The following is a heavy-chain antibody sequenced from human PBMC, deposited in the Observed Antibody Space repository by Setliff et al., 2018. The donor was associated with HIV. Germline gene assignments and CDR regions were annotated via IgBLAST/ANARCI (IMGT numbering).Heavy chain of an antibody. CDR3: ARDYYYDSSGYCYFDY. J-gene: IGHJ4*02. CDR1: GGTFSSYA. Sequence: ASVKVSCKASGGTFSSYAISWVRQAPGQGLEWMGGIIPILGIANYAQKFQGRVTITADKSTSTAYMELSSLRSEDTAVYYCARDYYYDSSGYCYFDYWGQGTLVTVSS. V-gene: IGHV1-69*10. CDR2: IIPILGIA. D-gene: IGHD3-22*01.